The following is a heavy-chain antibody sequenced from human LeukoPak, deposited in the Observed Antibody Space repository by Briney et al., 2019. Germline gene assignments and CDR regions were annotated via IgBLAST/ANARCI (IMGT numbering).Heavy chain of an antibody. J-gene: IGHJ3*02. CDR1: GFTFSSYG. D-gene: IGHD3-22*01. Sequence: PGGSLRLSCVASGFTFSSYGMSWVRQAPGEGLEWVSSVTGRSANTHYADSVRGRFTISRDDSKNTLYLQMNSLRADDTAAYYCAKAWRQSDSISNYQTFDIWGQGTMVTVSS. CDR2: VTGRSANT. CDR3: AKAWRQSDSISNYQTFDI. V-gene: IGHV3-23*01.